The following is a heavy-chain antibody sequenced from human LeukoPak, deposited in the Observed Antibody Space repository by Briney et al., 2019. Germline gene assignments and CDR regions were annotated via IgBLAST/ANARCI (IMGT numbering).Heavy chain of an antibody. V-gene: IGHV4-59*01. Sequence: SETLSLTCTVSGGSISSYYWSWIRQPPGKGLEWIGYIYYSGSTNYNPSLKSRVTISVDTSKNQFSLKLSSVTAADTAVYYCASWYCGGDCYSRRPIYFDYWGQGTLVTVSS. CDR3: ASWYCGGDCYSRRPIYFDY. D-gene: IGHD2-21*02. CDR2: IYYSGST. J-gene: IGHJ4*02. CDR1: GGSISSYY.